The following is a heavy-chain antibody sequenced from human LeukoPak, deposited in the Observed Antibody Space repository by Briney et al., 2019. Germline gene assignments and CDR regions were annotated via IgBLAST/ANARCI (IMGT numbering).Heavy chain of an antibody. Sequence: PGGSLRLSCAASGFTFSSYATSWVRQAPGKGLECVSAISGSGGSTYYGDSVKGRFTISRDNSKNTLYLQMNSLRAEDTAVYYCAKERGPMVRGAAENWGRGTLVTVSS. J-gene: IGHJ4*02. CDR3: AKERGPMVRGAAEN. CDR1: GFTFSSYA. CDR2: ISGSGGST. D-gene: IGHD3-10*01. V-gene: IGHV3-23*01.